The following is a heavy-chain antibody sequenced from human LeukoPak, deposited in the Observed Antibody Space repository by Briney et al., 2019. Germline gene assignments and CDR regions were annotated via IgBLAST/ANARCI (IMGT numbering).Heavy chain of an antibody. CDR1: GFTFSSYG. CDR3: ARDRHDYGDYGPSDY. V-gene: IGHV3-33*01. J-gene: IGHJ4*02. Sequence: GGSLRLAWAAAGFTFSSYGMGWVRQAAGKGMEWVAVIWYDGSNKYYADSVKGRFTISRDNSKNTLYLQMNSLRAEDTAVYYCARDRHDYGDYGPSDYWGQGTLVTVSS. D-gene: IGHD4-17*01. CDR2: IWYDGSNK.